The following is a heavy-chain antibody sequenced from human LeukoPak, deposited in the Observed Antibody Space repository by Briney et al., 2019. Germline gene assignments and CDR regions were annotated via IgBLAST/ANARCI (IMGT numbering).Heavy chain of an antibody. CDR1: GGSISSYY. D-gene: IGHD3-10*01. CDR3: ARARLGEHFDY. CDR2: IYYSGST. J-gene: IGHJ4*02. V-gene: IGHV4-59*01. Sequence: PSETLSLTRTVSGGSISSYYWSWIRQPPGKGLEWIGYIYYSGSTNYNPSLKSRVTISVDTSKNQFSLKLSSVTAADTAVYYCARARLGEHFDYWGQGTLVTVSS.